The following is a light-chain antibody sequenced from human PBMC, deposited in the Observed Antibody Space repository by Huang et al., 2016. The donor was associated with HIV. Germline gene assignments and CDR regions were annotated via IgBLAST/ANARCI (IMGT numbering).Light chain of an antibody. J-gene: IGKJ1*01. V-gene: IGKV2-30*01. CDR1: QSLLYSDGNTY. CDR3: MQGTHWPPT. CDR2: KVS. Sequence: DVVMPQSPLSLPVTLGQPATISCRSSQSLLYSDGNTYLNWFQQRPGQSPRLLIYKVSSRESGVPDRFSGSGSGTDFTLKISRVEAEDVGVYYCMQGTHWPPTFGQGTKVEIK.